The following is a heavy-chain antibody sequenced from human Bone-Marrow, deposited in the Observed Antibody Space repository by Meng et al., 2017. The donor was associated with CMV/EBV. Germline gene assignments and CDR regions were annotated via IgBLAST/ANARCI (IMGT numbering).Heavy chain of an antibody. D-gene: IGHD1-26*01. V-gene: IGHV3-48*03. CDR1: GFTFSSYE. Sequence: GESLKISCAASGFTFSSYEMNWVRQAPGKGLEWVAYIRSSGNTIYYADSVKGRFTITRDNAKNSLYLHMNSLRAEDAAVYHCASVGSYYYFDYWGQGTPVTVSS. J-gene: IGHJ4*02. CDR2: IRSSGNTI. CDR3: ASVGSYYYFDY.